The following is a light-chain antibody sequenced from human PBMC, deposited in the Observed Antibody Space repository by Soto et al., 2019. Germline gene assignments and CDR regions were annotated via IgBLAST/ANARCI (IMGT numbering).Light chain of an antibody. V-gene: IGKV3-20*01. J-gene: IGKJ1*01. CDR1: QSVSTNY. Sequence: EIVLTQSPGTLSLSPGERATLSCRASQSVSTNYLAWYQRKPGQAPRLLIYGASSRATDIPDRFSGSGSGTDFSLTITRLKPEDFPVYYCQQYGSSPPTFGQGTKVEL. CDR2: GAS. CDR3: QQYGSSPPT.